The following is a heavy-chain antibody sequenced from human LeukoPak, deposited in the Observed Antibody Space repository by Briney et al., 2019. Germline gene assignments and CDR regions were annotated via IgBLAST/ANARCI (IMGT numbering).Heavy chain of an antibody. CDR2: ISAYNGNT. V-gene: IGHV1-18*01. J-gene: IGHJ4*02. CDR3: AGSTHYYDSSGNFDY. D-gene: IGHD3-22*01. Sequence: ASVKVSCKASGYTFTSYGISWVRQAPGQGLEWMGWISAYNGNTNYAQKLQGRVTMTTDTSTSTAYMELRSLRSDDTAVYYCAGSTHYYDSSGNFDYWGQGTLATVSS. CDR1: GYTFTSYG.